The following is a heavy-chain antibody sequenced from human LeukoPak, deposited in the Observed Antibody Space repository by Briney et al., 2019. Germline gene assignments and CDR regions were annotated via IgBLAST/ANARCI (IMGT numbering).Heavy chain of an antibody. CDR2: IYYSGST. CDR1: GGSISSGGYY. J-gene: IGHJ4*02. Sequence: SQTLSLTCTVSGGSISSGGYYWSWIRQHPGKGLEWIGYIYYSGSTYYNPSLKSRVTISVDTSKNQFSLKLSSVTAADTAVYYCAREPYYDSSGYYPYYFDHWGQGTLVTVSS. D-gene: IGHD3-22*01. V-gene: IGHV4-31*03. CDR3: AREPYYDSSGYYPYYFDH.